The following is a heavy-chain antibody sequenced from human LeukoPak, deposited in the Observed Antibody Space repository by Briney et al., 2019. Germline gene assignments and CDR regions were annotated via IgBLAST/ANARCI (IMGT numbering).Heavy chain of an antibody. V-gene: IGHV4-34*01. Sequence: KPSETLSLTCAVYGGSFSGYYWSWIRQPPGKGLEWIGEINHSGSTNYNPSLKSRVTISVDTSKNQFSLKLSSVTAADTAVYYCARGGIYSNYFDYWGQGTLVTVSS. D-gene: IGHD4-11*01. CDR2: INHSGST. J-gene: IGHJ4*02. CDR1: GGSFSGYY. CDR3: ARGGIYSNYFDY.